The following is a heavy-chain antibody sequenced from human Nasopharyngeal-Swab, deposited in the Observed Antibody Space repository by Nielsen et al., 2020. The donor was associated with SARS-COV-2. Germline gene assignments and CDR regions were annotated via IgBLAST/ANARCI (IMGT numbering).Heavy chain of an antibody. CDR1: GGSISSYY. CDR2: IYYSGST. J-gene: IGHJ6*02. Sequence: SETLSLTCTVSGGSISSYYWSWIRQPPGKGLEWIGYIYYSGSTNYNPSLKSRVTISVDTSKNQFSPKLSSVTAADTAVYYCARDLLYGDFYYYYGMDVWGQGTTVTVSS. CDR3: ARDLLYGDFYYYYGMDV. D-gene: IGHD4-17*01. V-gene: IGHV4-59*01.